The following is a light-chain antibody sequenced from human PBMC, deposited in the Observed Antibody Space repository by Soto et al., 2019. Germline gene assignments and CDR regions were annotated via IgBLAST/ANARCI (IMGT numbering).Light chain of an antibody. CDR3: QQRTNWPPWT. CDR1: QSVSTS. V-gene: IGKV3-11*01. CDR2: DAS. J-gene: IGKJ1*01. Sequence: IVLTQSPATLSLSPGERDTLSCRASQSVSTSLAWYQQKPCQAPRLLIYDASNRATGIPARFSGSGSGTDFTLTISSLEPEDFAVYYCQQRTNWPPWTFGQGTKVEIK.